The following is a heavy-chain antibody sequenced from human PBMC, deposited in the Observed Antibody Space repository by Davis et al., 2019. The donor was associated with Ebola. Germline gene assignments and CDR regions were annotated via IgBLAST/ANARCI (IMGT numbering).Heavy chain of an antibody. CDR3: VTENWYRFES. J-gene: IGHJ4*02. CDR1: GFTFSDYA. CDR2: IKSKTDGGTT. Sequence: GESLKISCAGSGFTFSDYAMHWVRQAPGKGLEWVGRIKSKTDGGTTDYAAPVKGRFTISRDDSKNLLYLEMNGLRTEDTAVYYCVTENWYRFESWGQGTLVTVSS. V-gene: IGHV3-15*01. D-gene: IGHD1/OR15-1a*01.